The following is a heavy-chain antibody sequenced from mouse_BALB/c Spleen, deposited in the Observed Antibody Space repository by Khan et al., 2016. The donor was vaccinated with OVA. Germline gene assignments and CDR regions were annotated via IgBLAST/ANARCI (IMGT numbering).Heavy chain of an antibody. CDR3: AREASSWDFSFPY. CDR2: INPDNAGT. Sequence: EVQLQESGPELVEPGASVKMSCKASGYTFTNYVIHWVKQKPGQGLEWIGYINPDNAGTRYNEKFKDKATLTSDISSTSAYMERLSLTSEDSAVYYCAREASSWDFSFPYWGQGTLVTVSA. CDR1: GYTFTNYV. D-gene: IGHD4-1*01. V-gene: IGHV1S136*01. J-gene: IGHJ3*01.